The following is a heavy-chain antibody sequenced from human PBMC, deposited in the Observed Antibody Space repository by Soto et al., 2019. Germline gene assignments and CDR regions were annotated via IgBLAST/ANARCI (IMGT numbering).Heavy chain of an antibody. D-gene: IGHD1-26*01. J-gene: IGHJ6*02. Sequence: EVQLVESGGGLVQPGGSLRLSCAASGFILSSYDMYWVRQATGKGLEWVSAIGTAGDTYYPGSVKGRFTISRENAKNSLYLQMNSLRAGDTAVYYCARAVGYYYGMDVWGQGTTVTVSS. CDR1: GFILSSYD. CDR2: IGTAGDT. V-gene: IGHV3-13*01. CDR3: ARAVGYYYGMDV.